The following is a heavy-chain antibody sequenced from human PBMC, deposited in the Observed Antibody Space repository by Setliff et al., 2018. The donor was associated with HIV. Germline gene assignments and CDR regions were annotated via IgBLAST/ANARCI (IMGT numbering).Heavy chain of an antibody. Sequence: LSLTCTVSGGSISSSSYYWGWIRQPPGEGLEWVGSIYNSGSRYYNPSLNSRVTISVDTSKSLFSLKLGSVTAADTAVYYCARHAGSRGYYPRPFDYWGQGTLVTVSS. CDR2: IYNSGSR. V-gene: IGHV4-39*01. CDR3: ARHAGSRGYYPRPFDY. CDR1: GGSISSSSYY. J-gene: IGHJ4*02. D-gene: IGHD3-22*01.